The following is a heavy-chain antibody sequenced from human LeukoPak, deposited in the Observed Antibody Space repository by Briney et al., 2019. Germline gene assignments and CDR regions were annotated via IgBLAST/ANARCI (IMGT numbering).Heavy chain of an antibody. J-gene: IGHJ4*02. CDR1: GGSISSYY. CDR2: IYTSGST. D-gene: IGHD4-17*01. CDR3: AGGNDYGDYVDY. V-gene: IGHV4-4*07. Sequence: SETLSLTCTVSGGSISSYYWSWIRQPAGKGLEWIGRIYTSGSTNYNPSLKSRVTMSVDTSKNQFSLKLSSVTAADTAVYYCAGGNDYGDYVDYWGQGTLVTVSS.